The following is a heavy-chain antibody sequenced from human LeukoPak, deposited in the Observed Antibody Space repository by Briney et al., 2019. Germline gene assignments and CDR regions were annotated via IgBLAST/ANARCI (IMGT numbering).Heavy chain of an antibody. CDR1: GFTFSSYS. CDR2: ISSSSYI. CDR3: ARENDYDAFDI. Sequence: KPGGSLRLSCAASGFTFSSYSMNWVRQAPGRGLEWVSSISSSSYIYYADSVKGRFTISRDNAKNSLYLQMNSLRAEDTAVYYCARENDYDAFDIWGQGTMVTVSS. V-gene: IGHV3-21*01. J-gene: IGHJ3*02. D-gene: IGHD4-17*01.